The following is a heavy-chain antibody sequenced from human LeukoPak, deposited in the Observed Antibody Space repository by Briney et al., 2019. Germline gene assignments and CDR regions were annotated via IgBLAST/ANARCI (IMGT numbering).Heavy chain of an antibody. CDR2: ISYDGSNK. D-gene: IGHD6-19*01. Sequence: GGSLRLSCAASGFTFSSYAMHWVRQAPGKGLEWVAVISYDGSNKYYADSVKGRFTISRDNSKNTLYLQMNSLRDEDTAVYYCARDQRISGWYYFDYWGQGTLVTVSS. J-gene: IGHJ4*02. CDR1: GFTFSSYA. CDR3: ARDQRISGWYYFDY. V-gene: IGHV3-30-3*01.